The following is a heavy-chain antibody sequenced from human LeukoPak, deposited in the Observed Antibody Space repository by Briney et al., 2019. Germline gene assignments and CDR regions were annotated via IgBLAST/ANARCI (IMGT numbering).Heavy chain of an antibody. D-gene: IGHD3-10*01. V-gene: IGHV3-21*01. CDR1: GFTFSSYS. CDR3: ARGYYYGSGSYYPLAY. Sequence: PGGSLRLSCAASGFTFSSYSMNWVRQAPGKGLEWVSSISSSSSYIYYADSVEGRFTISRDNAKNSLYLQMNSLRAEDTAVYYCARGYYYGSGSYYPLAYWGQGTLVTVSS. J-gene: IGHJ4*02. CDR2: ISSSSSYI.